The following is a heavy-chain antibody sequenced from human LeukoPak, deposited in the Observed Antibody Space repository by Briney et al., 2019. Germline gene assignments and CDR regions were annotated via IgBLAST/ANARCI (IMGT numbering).Heavy chain of an antibody. CDR3: ANGGYTSSWYVVDY. CDR2: ISYDGSNK. CDR1: GFTFSSYG. D-gene: IGHD6-13*01. Sequence: GGSLRLSCAASGFTFSSYGMHWVRQAPGKGLEWVAVISYDGSNKYYADSVKGRFTISRDNSKNTLYLQMSSLRPEDAAVYYCANGGYTSSWYVVDYWGQGTLVTVSS. J-gene: IGHJ4*02. V-gene: IGHV3-30*18.